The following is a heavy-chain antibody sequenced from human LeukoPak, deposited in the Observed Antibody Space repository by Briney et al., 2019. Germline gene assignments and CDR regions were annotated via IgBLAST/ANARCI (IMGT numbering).Heavy chain of an antibody. J-gene: IGHJ4*02. CDR3: ARRAGATARLRHFDY. D-gene: IGHD1-26*01. V-gene: IGHV4-4*07. Sequence: PSETLSLTCIVSGGSISSYYWSWIRQPAGKGLEWIGRLYSSGDTNYNPSLKSRVTISVDTSKNQFSLKLSSVTAADTAVYYCARRAGATARLRHFDYWGQGTLVTVSS. CDR1: GGSISSYY. CDR2: LYSSGDT.